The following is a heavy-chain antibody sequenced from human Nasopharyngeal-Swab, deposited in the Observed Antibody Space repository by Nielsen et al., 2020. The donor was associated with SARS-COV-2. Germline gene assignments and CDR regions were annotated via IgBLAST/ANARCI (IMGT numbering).Heavy chain of an antibody. CDR3: AKSRIDMIVVALFDY. CDR2: IYYRGST. D-gene: IGHD3-22*01. J-gene: IGHJ4*02. V-gene: IGHV4-39*01. Sequence: SETLSLTCTVSGGSISSYYWGWIRQPPGKGLQWLGIIYYRGSTYYNPALKSRVTISVDTSKNQFFLKLNFVTAADTAVYYCAKSRIDMIVVALFDYWGQGTLVTVSS. CDR1: GGSISSYY.